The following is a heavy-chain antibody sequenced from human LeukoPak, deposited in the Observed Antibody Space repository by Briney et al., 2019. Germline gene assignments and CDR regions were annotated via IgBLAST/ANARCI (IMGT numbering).Heavy chain of an antibody. D-gene: IGHD6-13*01. CDR1: GGSTSSYY. J-gene: IGHJ6*03. CDR2: IYTSGST. Sequence: SETLSLTCTVSGGSTSSYYWSWIRQPAGKGLEWIGRIYTSGSTNYNPSLKSRVTMSVDTSKNQFSLKLSSVTAADTAVYYYAREVGVGSSWYSNYYYYMDVWGKGTTVTVSS. V-gene: IGHV4-4*07. CDR3: AREVGVGSSWYSNYYYYMDV.